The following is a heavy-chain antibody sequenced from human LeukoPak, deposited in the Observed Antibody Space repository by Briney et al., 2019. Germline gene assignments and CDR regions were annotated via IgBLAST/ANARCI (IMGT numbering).Heavy chain of an antibody. CDR1: GYTLTELS. CDR2: LDPEDGET. Sequence: ASVKVSCKVSGYTLTELSMHWVRQAPGKGLEWMGGLDPEDGETIYAQKFQGRVTMTEDTSTDTAYMELSNLRSEDTAVYYCATAKGGSRPYYFDYWGQGTLVTVSS. D-gene: IGHD3-10*01. CDR3: ATAKGGSRPYYFDY. V-gene: IGHV1-24*01. J-gene: IGHJ4*02.